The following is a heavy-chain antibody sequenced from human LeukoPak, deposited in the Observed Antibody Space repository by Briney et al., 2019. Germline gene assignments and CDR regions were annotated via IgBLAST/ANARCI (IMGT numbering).Heavy chain of an antibody. CDR3: ASGSYHRVFDY. J-gene: IGHJ4*02. CDR1: GGSISSYY. Sequence: SETLSLTCTVSGGSISSYYWSWIRQPPGKGLEWIGSIYHSGSTYYNPSLKSRVTISVDTSKNQFSLKLSSVTAADTAVYYCASGSYHRVFDYWGQGTLVTVSS. V-gene: IGHV4-59*08. CDR2: IYHSGST. D-gene: IGHD1-26*01.